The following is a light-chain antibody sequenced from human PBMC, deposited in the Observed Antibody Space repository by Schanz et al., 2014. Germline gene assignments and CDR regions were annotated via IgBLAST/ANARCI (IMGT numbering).Light chain of an antibody. CDR1: RAFSSSY. CDR2: GAS. J-gene: IGKJ4*01. Sequence: ENVLTQSPGTLSLSPGDRATLSCRASRAFSSSYLAWYQQKPGQAPRLLIYGASSRATGIPDRFSGSGSGTEFTLTISSLQSEDFAVYLCQQRSNWPLTFGGGTKL. CDR3: QQRSNWPLT. V-gene: IGKV3D-20*02.